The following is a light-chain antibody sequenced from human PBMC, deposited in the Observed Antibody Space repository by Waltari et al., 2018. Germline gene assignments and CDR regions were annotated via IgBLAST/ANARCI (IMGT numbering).Light chain of an antibody. Sequence: SLSAFVGERVTITCRASQSIRSYVNWYQQKAGKAPQLLIYGASSLQSGVPSRFSGSGSGTDFTLTIRSLQPEDFATYYCQQSLNTPRTFGQGP. CDR1: QSIRSY. CDR2: GAS. CDR3: QQSLNTPRT. J-gene: IGKJ1*01. V-gene: IGKV1-39*01.